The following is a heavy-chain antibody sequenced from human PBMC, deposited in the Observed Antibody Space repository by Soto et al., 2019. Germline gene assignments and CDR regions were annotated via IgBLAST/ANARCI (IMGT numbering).Heavy chain of an antibody. CDR3: AGWGGHDYNY. D-gene: IGHD4-4*01. V-gene: IGHV3-7*03. Sequence: GGSLRLSCVGSGFTFSTYWMNWVRQAPGKGLEWVANINPDGNVGTYVDSVRGRFTTSRDNAKNSLYLQMNSLRADGTAVYFCAGWGGHDYNYWGQEIMVTVSS. CDR2: INPDGNVG. J-gene: IGHJ4*02. CDR1: GFTFSTYW.